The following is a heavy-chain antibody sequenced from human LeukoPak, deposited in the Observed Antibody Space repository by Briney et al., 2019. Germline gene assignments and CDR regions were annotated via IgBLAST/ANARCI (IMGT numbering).Heavy chain of an antibody. Sequence: PGGSLRLSCAASRFTFSTYGMHWVRQAPGKGLEWVAFIRYDGNKENYADSVKGRFTISRDNSKNTVYLQMDSPRTEDTAVYYCAKDDPFFDYWGQGTLVTVSS. CDR1: RFTFSTYG. J-gene: IGHJ4*02. V-gene: IGHV3-30*02. CDR2: IRYDGNKE. CDR3: AKDDPFFDY.